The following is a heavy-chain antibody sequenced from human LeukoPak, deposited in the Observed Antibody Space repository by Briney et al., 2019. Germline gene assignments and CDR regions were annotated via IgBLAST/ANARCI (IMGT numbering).Heavy chain of an antibody. V-gene: IGHV3-33*01. Sequence: GGSLRLSCAASGFTFSSYGMHWVRQAPGKGLEWVAVIWYDGSNKYYADSVKGRFTISRDNSKNTLYLQMNSLRAEDTAVYYCARDISVAGTDYYYGMDVWGQGTTVTVSS. J-gene: IGHJ6*02. CDR1: GFTFSSYG. D-gene: IGHD6-19*01. CDR3: ARDISVAGTDYYYGMDV. CDR2: IWYDGSNK.